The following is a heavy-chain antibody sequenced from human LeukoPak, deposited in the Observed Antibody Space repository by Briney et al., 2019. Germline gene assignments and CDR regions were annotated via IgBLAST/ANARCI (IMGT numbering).Heavy chain of an antibody. Sequence: ASVKVSCKVSGYTLTELSMHWVRQAPGKGLEWMGGFDPEDGETIYAQKFQGRVTMTEDTSTDTAYMELSSLRSEDTAVYYRATLDVVVPAAIRAIGYWGQGTLVTVSS. V-gene: IGHV1-24*01. CDR3: ATLDVVVPAAIRAIGY. J-gene: IGHJ4*02. CDR1: GYTLTELS. CDR2: FDPEDGET. D-gene: IGHD2-2*02.